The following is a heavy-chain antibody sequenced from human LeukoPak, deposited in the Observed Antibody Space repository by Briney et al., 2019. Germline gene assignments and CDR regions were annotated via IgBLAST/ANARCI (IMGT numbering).Heavy chain of an antibody. CDR2: ISWDGGST. CDR3: AKGDRSGRYYYYYMDV. J-gene: IGHJ6*03. V-gene: IGHV3-43D*03. Sequence: GGSLRLSCAASGFTFDDYAMHWVRQAPGKGLEWVSLISWDGGSTYYADSVKGRFTISRDNSKNSLYLQMNSLRPEDTALYYCAKGDRSGRYYYYYMDVWGKGTTVTVSS. CDR1: GFTFDDYA. D-gene: IGHD3-10*01.